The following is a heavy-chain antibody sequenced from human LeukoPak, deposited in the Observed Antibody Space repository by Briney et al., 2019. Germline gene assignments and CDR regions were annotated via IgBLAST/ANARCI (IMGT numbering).Heavy chain of an antibody. J-gene: IGHJ4*02. D-gene: IGHD2-2*01. CDR3: AKDRVRGYCSSTSCYPY. V-gene: IGHV3-23*01. CDR2: ISTSGGST. Sequence: GGSLRLSCAASGFTFSSHAMSWVRQAPGKGLEWVSAISTSGGSTYYADSVKGRFTISRDNSKNTLYLQMNSLRAEDTAVYYCAKDRVRGYCSSTSCYPYWGQGTLVTVSS. CDR1: GFTFSSHA.